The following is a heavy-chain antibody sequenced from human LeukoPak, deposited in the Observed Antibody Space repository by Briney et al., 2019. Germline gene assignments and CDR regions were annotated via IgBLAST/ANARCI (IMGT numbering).Heavy chain of an antibody. J-gene: IGHJ5*02. V-gene: IGHV3-11*01. CDR1: GFTFSDYY. D-gene: IGHD3-10*01. Sequence: PGGSLRLSCAASGFTFSDYYMSWIRQAPGKGLEWVSYISRSGSNIYYADSVRGRFTISRDNAKNSLYLQMNSLRAEDTALYYCAKDGSGSHALYNWFDPWGQGTLVTVSS. CDR3: AKDGSGSHALYNWFDP. CDR2: ISRSGSNI.